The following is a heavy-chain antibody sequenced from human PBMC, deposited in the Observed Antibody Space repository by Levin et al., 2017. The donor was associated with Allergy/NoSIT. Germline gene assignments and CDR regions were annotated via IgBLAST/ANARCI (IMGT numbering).Heavy chain of an antibody. Sequence: SETLSLTCTVSGGSISSYYWSWIRQPAGKGLEWIGRIYTSGSTNYNPSLKSRVTMSVDTSKNQFSLKLSSVTAADTAVYYCARAYYSSGYNWFDPWGQGTLVTVSS. V-gene: IGHV4-4*07. J-gene: IGHJ5*02. CDR2: IYTSGST. CDR1: GGSISSYY. CDR3: ARAYYSSGYNWFDP. D-gene: IGHD3-22*01.